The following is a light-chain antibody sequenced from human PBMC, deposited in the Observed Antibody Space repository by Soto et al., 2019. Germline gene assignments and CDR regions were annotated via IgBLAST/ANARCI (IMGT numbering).Light chain of an antibody. CDR2: AAS. V-gene: IGKV1-39*01. Sequence: DIQMTQSPSSLSASVGHRVTITCRASQSISSYLNWYQQKPGKAPKLLIYAASILQSGVPSRFSGSGSGTDFTLTISSLQPEDFATYYCQQSYSTPWTFGQGTKVEIK. J-gene: IGKJ1*01. CDR1: QSISSY. CDR3: QQSYSTPWT.